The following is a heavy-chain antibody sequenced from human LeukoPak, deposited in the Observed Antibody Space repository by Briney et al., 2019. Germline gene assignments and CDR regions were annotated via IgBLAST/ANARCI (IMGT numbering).Heavy chain of an antibody. D-gene: IGHD3-3*01. CDR3: ARHFYPHTYYDFWSGYLALSSHNWFDP. CDR1: GCSISSYY. V-gene: IGHV4-4*09. Sequence: PSETLSLTCTVSGCSISSYYWSWIRQPPGKGLEWIGYIYISGSTDNNPTLKSRVTISVDTSKNQFSLKLSSVTAADTAVYYCARHFYPHTYYDFWSGYLALSSHNWFDPWGQGTLVTVSS. J-gene: IGHJ5*02. CDR2: IYISGST.